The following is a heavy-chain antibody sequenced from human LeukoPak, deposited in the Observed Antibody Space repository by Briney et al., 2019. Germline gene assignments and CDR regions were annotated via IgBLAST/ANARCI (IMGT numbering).Heavy chain of an antibody. V-gene: IGHV3-9*01. D-gene: IGHD3-22*01. CDR1: GFTFDDYA. Sequence: GGSLRLPCAASGFTFDDYAMHWVRQAPGKGLEWVSGISWNSGSIGYADSVKGRFTISRDNAKNSLYLQMNSLRAEDTALYYCAKDAIAYDSSGYYWFDYWGQGTLVTVSS. J-gene: IGHJ4*02. CDR3: AKDAIAYDSSGYYWFDY. CDR2: ISWNSGSI.